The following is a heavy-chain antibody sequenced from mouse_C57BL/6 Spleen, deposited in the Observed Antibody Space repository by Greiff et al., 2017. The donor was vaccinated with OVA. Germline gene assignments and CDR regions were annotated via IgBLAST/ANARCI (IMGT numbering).Heavy chain of an antibody. V-gene: IGHV1-69*01. CDR3: ARAYYSNLDY. D-gene: IGHD2-5*01. CDR1: GYTFTSYW. CDR2: IDPSDSYT. Sequence: QVQLQQPGAELVMPGASVKLSCKASGYTFTSYWMHWVKQRPGQGLEWIGEIDPSDSYTNYNQKFKGQSTLTVDKSSSTAYLQLSSLTSEDSAVYYCARAYYSNLDYWGQGTTLTVSS. J-gene: IGHJ2*01.